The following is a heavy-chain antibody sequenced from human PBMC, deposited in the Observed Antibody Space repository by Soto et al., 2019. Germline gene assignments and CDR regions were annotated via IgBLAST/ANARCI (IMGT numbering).Heavy chain of an antibody. D-gene: IGHD3-10*01. CDR2: INHSGST. J-gene: IGHJ6*03. Sequence: PSETLSLTCAVYGGSFSGYYWSWIRQPPGKGLEWIGEINHSGSTNYNPSLKGRVTISVDTSKNQFSLKLSSVTAADTAVYYCARDVPPRFYGSGSYYRKDYYYYMDVWGKGTTVTVSS. CDR3: ARDVPPRFYGSGSYYRKDYYYYMDV. CDR1: GGSFSGYY. V-gene: IGHV4-34*01.